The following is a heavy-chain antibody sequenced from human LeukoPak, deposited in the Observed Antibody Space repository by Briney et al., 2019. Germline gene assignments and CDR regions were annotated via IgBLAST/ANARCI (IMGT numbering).Heavy chain of an antibody. V-gene: IGHV4-34*01. CDR3: ARAQIAAAGTYYMDV. J-gene: IGHJ6*03. Sequence: SEALSLTCAVYGGSFSGDYWSWIRQPPGKGLEWIGEINHSGSTNYNPSLKSRVTISVDTSKNQFSLKLSSVTAADTAVYYCARAQIAAAGTYYMDVWGKGTTVTVSS. CDR2: INHSGST. D-gene: IGHD6-13*01. CDR1: GGSFSGDY.